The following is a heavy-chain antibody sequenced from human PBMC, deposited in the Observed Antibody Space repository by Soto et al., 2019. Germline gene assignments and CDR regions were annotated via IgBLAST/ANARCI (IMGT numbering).Heavy chain of an antibody. CDR3: ARAWFRRGWNHGYGLNI. V-gene: IGHV5-51*03. J-gene: IGHJ3*02. D-gene: IGHD5-18*01. Sequence: DVQLVQSGAEVKKPGESLKISCKDSGNTFSTYWIAWVRQMSGKGLEWMGVVYPGDSDTKYSPSFQGHVTISGDKSLNTGYLQWKSLKASGTAIYFFARAWFRRGWNHGYGLNIWGQGTVVIVSS. CDR1: GNTFSTYW. CDR2: VYPGDSDT.